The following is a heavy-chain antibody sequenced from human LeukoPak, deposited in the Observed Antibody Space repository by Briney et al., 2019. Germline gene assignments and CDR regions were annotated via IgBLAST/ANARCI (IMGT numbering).Heavy chain of an antibody. D-gene: IGHD4-17*01. CDR3: TTDLGDYGDYVRC. CDR1: GFTFSSYE. Sequence: GGSLRLSCAASGFTFSSYEMNWVRQAPGKGLEWVSGINWNGGSTGYADSVRGRFTISRDNAKNSLYLQMNSLKAEDTAVYYCTTDLGDYGDYVRCWGQGTLVTVSS. CDR2: INWNGGST. V-gene: IGHV3-20*04. J-gene: IGHJ4*02.